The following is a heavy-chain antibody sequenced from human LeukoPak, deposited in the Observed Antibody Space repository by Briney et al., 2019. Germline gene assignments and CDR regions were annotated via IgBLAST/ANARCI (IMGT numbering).Heavy chain of an antibody. CDR3: ARGPPNCSSTSCYRDYYYGMDV. Sequence: SVKVSCKASGGTFSSYAISWVRQAHGQGLEWMGMIIPILGIANYAQKFQGRVTITADKSTSTAYMELSSLRSEDTAVYYCARGPPNCSSTSCYRDYYYGMDVWGQGTTVTVSS. V-gene: IGHV1-69*04. J-gene: IGHJ6*02. CDR1: GGTFSSYA. CDR2: IIPILGIA. D-gene: IGHD2-2*02.